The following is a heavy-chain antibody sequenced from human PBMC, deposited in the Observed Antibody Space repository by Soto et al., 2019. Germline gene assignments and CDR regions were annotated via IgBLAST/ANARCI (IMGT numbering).Heavy chain of an antibody. Sequence: SPTLSLTCVISGDSVSNNGATWNWIRQSPSGGLEWLGRTYYRSKWISDYAMSVKSRISINPDTSKNQISLQLNSVTPEDTAVYYCARDPPDFNSGFDFWGQGTLVTVSS. D-gene: IGHD1-26*01. CDR2: TYYRSKWIS. J-gene: IGHJ4*02. V-gene: IGHV6-1*01. CDR3: ARDPPDFNSGFDF. CDR1: GDSVSNNGAT.